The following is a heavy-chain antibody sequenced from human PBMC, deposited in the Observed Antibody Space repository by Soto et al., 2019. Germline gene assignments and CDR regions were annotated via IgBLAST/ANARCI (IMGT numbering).Heavy chain of an antibody. CDR1: GYSFTSYW. D-gene: IGHD3-10*01. J-gene: IGHJ6*02. V-gene: IGHV5-10-1*01. Sequence: GESLKISCKGSGYSFTSYWISWVRQMPGKGLEWMGRIDPSDSYTNYSPSFQGHVTISADKSISTAYLQWSSLKASDTAMYYCALEGFGELDRNYYYNGMDVWGQGTKVTVSS. CDR2: IDPSDSYT. CDR3: ALEGFGELDRNYYYNGMDV.